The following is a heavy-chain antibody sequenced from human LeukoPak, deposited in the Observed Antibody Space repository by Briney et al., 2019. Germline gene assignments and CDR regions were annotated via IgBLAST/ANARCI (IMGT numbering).Heavy chain of an antibody. CDR3: ARARLVGGNLIGD. D-gene: IGHD4-23*01. Sequence: ASVNLSLTASGYTFTSYSISWVRQAPGQGLEWMGWISAYNGNTNYAQKLQGRVTMTTDTSTSTAYMELRSLRSDDTAVYYCARARLVGGNLIGDWGQGTLVTVSS. V-gene: IGHV1-18*01. J-gene: IGHJ4*02. CDR2: ISAYNGNT. CDR1: GYTFTSYS.